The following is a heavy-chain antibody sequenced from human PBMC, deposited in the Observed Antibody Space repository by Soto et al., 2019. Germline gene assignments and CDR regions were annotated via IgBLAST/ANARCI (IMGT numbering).Heavy chain of an antibody. D-gene: IGHD2-21*02. J-gene: IGHJ6*02. Sequence: PWESLQISCKGSGYSFTSYWIGWVRQIAVKGLEWMGIIYPGDSDTRYSPSFQGQVTISADKSISTAYLQWSSPKASDTAMYYCARHSEVVVTAIPYYYGMDVWSQGTTVTVSS. CDR1: GYSFTSYW. V-gene: IGHV5-51*01. CDR3: ARHSEVVVTAIPYYYGMDV. CDR2: IYPGDSDT.